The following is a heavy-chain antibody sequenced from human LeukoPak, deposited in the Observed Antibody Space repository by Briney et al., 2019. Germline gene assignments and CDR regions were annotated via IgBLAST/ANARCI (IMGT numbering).Heavy chain of an antibody. CDR1: GFTFSSYE. Sequence: GGSLRLPCAASGFTFSSYEMNWVRQAPGKGLEWVSYISSSGSTIYYADSVKGRFTISRDNAKNSLYLQMNSLRAEDTAVYYCARDPATVTTDPGYMDVWGKGTTVTVSS. D-gene: IGHD4-11*01. V-gene: IGHV3-48*03. J-gene: IGHJ6*03. CDR3: ARDPATVTTDPGYMDV. CDR2: ISSSGSTI.